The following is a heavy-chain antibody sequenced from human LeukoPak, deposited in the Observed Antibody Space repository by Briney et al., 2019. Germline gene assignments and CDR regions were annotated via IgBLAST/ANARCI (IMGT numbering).Heavy chain of an antibody. D-gene: IGHD5-24*01. CDR3: ARGARAGYNLEPFDY. J-gene: IGHJ4*02. V-gene: IGHV4-59*08. CDR1: GGSMSSYY. Sequence: SETLSLTCTVSGGSMSSYYWSWIRQPPGKGLEWIGYIYYSGSTKYNPSLKSRVTISVDMSKNQFSLKLSSVTAADTAVYYCARGARAGYNLEPFDYWGQGTLVTVSS. CDR2: IYYSGST.